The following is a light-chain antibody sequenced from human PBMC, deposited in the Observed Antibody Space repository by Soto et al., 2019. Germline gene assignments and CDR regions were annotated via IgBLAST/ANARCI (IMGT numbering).Light chain of an antibody. V-gene: IGLV1-44*01. CDR3: AAWDGSLNGLYV. Sequence: QSVLTQAPSASGTPGQRVTISCSGSSSNVGSLSVDLYQHLPGTAPKLLIHSNYQRPSGVPDRFSGSKSGTSASLAINGRQSEDEAADYCAAWDGSLNGLYVFGTGTKVTVL. CDR1: SSNVGSLS. J-gene: IGLJ1*01. CDR2: SNY.